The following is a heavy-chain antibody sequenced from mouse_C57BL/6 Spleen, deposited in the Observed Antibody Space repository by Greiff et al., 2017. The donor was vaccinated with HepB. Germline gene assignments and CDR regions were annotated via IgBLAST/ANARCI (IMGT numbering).Heavy chain of an antibody. D-gene: IGHD4-1*01. CDR1: GYTFTSYW. CDR2: IYPGNSDT. Sequence: EVQVVESGTVLARPGASVKMSCKTSGYTFTSYWMHWVKQRPGQGLEWIGAIYPGNSDTSYNQKFKGKAKLTAVTSASTAYMELSSLTNEDSAVYYCTRNWDVGGYFDYWGQGTTLTVSS. CDR3: TRNWDVGGYFDY. V-gene: IGHV1-5*01. J-gene: IGHJ2*01.